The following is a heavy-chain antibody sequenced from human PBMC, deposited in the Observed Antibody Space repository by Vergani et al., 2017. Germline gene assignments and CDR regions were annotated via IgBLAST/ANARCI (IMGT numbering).Heavy chain of an antibody. CDR3: ARETVDRERYYYYMDV. D-gene: IGHD4-23*01. V-gene: IGHV3-48*04. CDR2: ISSSSSTI. Sequence: EVQLVESGGGLVQPGGSLRLSCAASGFTLSSYSMNWVRQAPGKGLEWVSYISSSSSTIYYADSVKGRFTISRDNAKNSLYLQMNSLRAADTAVYYCARETVDRERYYYYMDVWGKGTTVTVSS. CDR1: GFTLSSYS. J-gene: IGHJ6*03.